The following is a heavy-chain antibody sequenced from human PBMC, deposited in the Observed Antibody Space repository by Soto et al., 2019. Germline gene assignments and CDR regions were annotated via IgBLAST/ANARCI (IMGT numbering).Heavy chain of an antibody. V-gene: IGHV3-30*09. CDR2: LSYDGSNK. D-gene: IGHD6-19*01. CDR3: ARQGLGSPPDPFDV. Sequence: QVQLVESGGGVVQPGRSLRLSCAASGFTFSSYAMHWVRQAPGKGLEWVAFLSYDGSNKYYADSVKGRFAISRDNSRNALSVQMISLGAAETAVYYCARQGLGSPPDPFDVWGQGTMLSVSS. CDR1: GFTFSSYA. J-gene: IGHJ3*01.